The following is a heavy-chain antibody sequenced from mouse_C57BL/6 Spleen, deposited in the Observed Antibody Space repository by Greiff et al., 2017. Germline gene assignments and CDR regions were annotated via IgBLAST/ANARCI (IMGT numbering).Heavy chain of an antibody. J-gene: IGHJ4*01. CDR1: GYSITSGYY. D-gene: IGHD2-4*01. CDR3: ARAGLYYDYAMDY. CDR2: IRYDGSN. Sequence: EVQLVESGPGLVKPSQSLSLTCSVPGYSITSGYYWNWIRQFPGNKLEWMGYIRYDGSNNYNPSLKNRISITRDPSKNQFFLKLNSVTTEDKATDDCARAGLYYDYAMDYWGQGTSVTVSA. V-gene: IGHV3-6*01.